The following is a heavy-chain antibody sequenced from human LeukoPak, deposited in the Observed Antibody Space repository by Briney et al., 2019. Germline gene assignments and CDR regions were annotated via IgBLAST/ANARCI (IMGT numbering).Heavy chain of an antibody. Sequence: GGSLRLSCISSGFTFGDYSMSWFRQAPGKGLEWVGFIRSKAYGGTTEYAASVKGRFTISRDDSKSIAYLQMNSLKTEDTAVYYCTRWEYSSGPEYFQHWGQGTLVTVSS. CDR2: IRSKAYGGTT. CDR1: GFTFGDYS. J-gene: IGHJ1*01. CDR3: TRWEYSSGPEYFQH. V-gene: IGHV3-49*03. D-gene: IGHD6-19*01.